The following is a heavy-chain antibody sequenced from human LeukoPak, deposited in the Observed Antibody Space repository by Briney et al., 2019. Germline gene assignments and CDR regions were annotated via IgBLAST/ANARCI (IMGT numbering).Heavy chain of an antibody. CDR2: IIPIFGTA. Sequence: SVKVSCKASGGTFSSYAISWVRQAPGQGLEWMGGIIPIFGTANYAQKFQGRVTITADKSTSTAYMELSSLRSDDTAVYYCARDMDSGPDFFDYWGLGTLVTVSS. V-gene: IGHV1-69*06. J-gene: IGHJ4*02. CDR3: ARDMDSGPDFFDY. D-gene: IGHD1-26*01. CDR1: GGTFSSYA.